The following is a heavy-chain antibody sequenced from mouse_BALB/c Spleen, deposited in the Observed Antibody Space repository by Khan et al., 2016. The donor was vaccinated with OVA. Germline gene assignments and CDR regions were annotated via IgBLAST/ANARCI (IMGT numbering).Heavy chain of an antibody. CDR3: ARDGSRDDYAMDY. CDR1: GYSITSDYA. J-gene: IGHJ4*01. D-gene: IGHD2-3*01. CDR2: ISSSGST. Sequence: QLEESGPGLVKPSQSLSLTCTVTGYSITSDYAWNWIRQFPGNILEWMGYISSSGSTNYNPALKSRISITRDTSKNQFFLQLNSVTTEDTATYCCARDGSRDDYAMDYWGQGTSVTVSS. V-gene: IGHV3-2*02.